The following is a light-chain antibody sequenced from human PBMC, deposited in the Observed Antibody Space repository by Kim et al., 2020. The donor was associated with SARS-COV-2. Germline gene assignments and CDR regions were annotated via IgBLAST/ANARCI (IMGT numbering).Light chain of an antibody. V-gene: IGKV3-15*01. CDR1: QTVRIN. J-gene: IGKJ4*01. Sequence: GSPGESATLSCRASQTVRINLAWYQQKPGQAPRLLIYGASTRATGIPARFSGSGSGTEFTLTISSLQSEDFAVYYCQQYDSWPLTFGGGTKVDIK. CDR2: GAS. CDR3: QQYDSWPLT.